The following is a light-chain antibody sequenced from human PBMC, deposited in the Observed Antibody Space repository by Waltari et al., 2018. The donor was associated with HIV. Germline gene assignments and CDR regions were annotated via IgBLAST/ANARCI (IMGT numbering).Light chain of an antibody. V-gene: IGLV2-14*01. CDR1: NSDVGFYNL. CDR2: GVY. CDR3: SSYTNIDTLV. Sequence: QSALTQPASVSGSPGQSITISCTGTNSDVGFYNLVSWYRHHPAKPPRLVSYGVYRRPSGVFDRVSGSKSGNTAALTISKLQAEDEADYDCSSYTNIDTLVFGGGTKLTVL. J-gene: IGLJ3*02.